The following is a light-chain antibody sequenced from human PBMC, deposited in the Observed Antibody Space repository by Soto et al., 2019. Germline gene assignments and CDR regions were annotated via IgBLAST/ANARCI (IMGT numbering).Light chain of an antibody. CDR1: ETVGSH. V-gene: IGKV3-15*01. CDR2: DAS. CDR3: QHYNSYSEA. J-gene: IGKJ1*01. Sequence: EVEVTQSPATLSVSPGERATLSCRASETVGSHLAWYQQKPGQAPKLLILDASTRATGVPARFSGSGSGTEFTLTVSSLQSEDIAVYYCQHYNSYSEAFGQGTKVDI.